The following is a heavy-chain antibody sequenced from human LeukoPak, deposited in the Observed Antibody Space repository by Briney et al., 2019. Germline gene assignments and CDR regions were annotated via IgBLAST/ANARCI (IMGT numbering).Heavy chain of an antibody. CDR3: ARENRRDRENDY. V-gene: IGHV4-59*01. CDR2: IYYSGST. Sequence: PSETLSLTGTVSGGSNSSYYWSWIRQPPGKGREWIGYIYYSGSTNYNPSLNNRVTIPVDPSKNQCSVNLSSVPAADTAVYYCARENRRDRENDYXGQXXXXXXXS. CDR1: GGSNSSYY. J-gene: IGHJ4*02. D-gene: IGHD1-14*01.